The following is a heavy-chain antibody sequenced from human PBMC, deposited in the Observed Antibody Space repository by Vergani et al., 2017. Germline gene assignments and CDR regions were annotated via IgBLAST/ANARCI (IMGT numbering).Heavy chain of an antibody. CDR1: GFTFSSYA. CDR2: ISYDGSNK. CDR3: ARDGRGSRIGVTLAARPKNKSYYYYYMDV. Sequence: QVQLVESGGGVVQPGRSLRLSCAASGFTFSSYAMHWVRQAPGKGLEWVAVISYDGSNKYYADSVKGRFTISRDNSKNTLYLQMNSLRAEDTAVYYCARDGRGSRIGVTLAARPKNKSYYYYYMDVWGKGTTVTVSS. J-gene: IGHJ6*03. D-gene: IGHD6-6*01. V-gene: IGHV3-30-3*01.